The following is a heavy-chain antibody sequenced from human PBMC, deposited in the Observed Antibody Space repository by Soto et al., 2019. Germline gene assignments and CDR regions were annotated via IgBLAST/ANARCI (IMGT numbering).Heavy chain of an antibody. CDR1: GGAISSGDYY. J-gene: IGHJ4*02. V-gene: IGHV4-30-4*01. CDR2: IYYSGST. CDR3: ERALGWDEDVWGKTGRVRFDY. Sequence: NPSETLSLTCTVSGGAISSGDYYWSWIRQPPGKGLEWIGYIYYSGSTYYNPSLKSRVTIPVDTSKNQFSLKLSSVTAADTAVYYCERALGWDEDVWGKTGRVRFDYWGQGTLVTVSS. D-gene: IGHD3-16*01.